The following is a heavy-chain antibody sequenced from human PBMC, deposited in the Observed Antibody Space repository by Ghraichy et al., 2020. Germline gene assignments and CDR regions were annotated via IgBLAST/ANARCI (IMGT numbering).Heavy chain of an antibody. Sequence: SETLSLTCAVYGGSFSGYYWRWIRQPPGKGLEWIGEINHSGSTNYNPSLKSRVTISVDTSKNQFSLKLSSVTAADTAVYYCARGDTAMGRPDFDYWGQGTLVTVSS. CDR3: ARGDTAMGRPDFDY. V-gene: IGHV4-34*01. CDR2: INHSGST. CDR1: GGSFSGYY. D-gene: IGHD5-18*01. J-gene: IGHJ4*02.